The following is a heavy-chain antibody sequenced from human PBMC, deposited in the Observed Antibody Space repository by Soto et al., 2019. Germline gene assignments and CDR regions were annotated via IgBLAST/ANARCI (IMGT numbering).Heavy chain of an antibody. V-gene: IGHV1-46*01. CDR1: GSTFPNYY. CDR2: ITPTGGGRT. J-gene: IGHJ4*02. CDR3: ASGDSSSWDTSFDY. Sequence: ASVKVSCKASGSTFPNYYMHWVRQAPGQGLEWLGIITPTGGGRTKYSQKLQGRVTMTTDTSTSTAYMELRSLRSDDTAVYYCASGDSSSWDTSFDYWGQGTLVTVSS. D-gene: IGHD6-13*01.